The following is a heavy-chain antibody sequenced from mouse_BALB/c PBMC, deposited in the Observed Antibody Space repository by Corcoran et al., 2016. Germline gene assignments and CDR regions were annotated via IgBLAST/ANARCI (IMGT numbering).Heavy chain of an antibody. V-gene: IGHV9-1*02. J-gene: IGHJ3*01. CDR3: ASYSGSSFAY. Sequence: QIQLVQSGPELKKPGETVKISCKASGYTFTNYGMNWVKQAPGKGLKWMGWINTYTGEPTYADDFKGRFAFSLETSASTAYLQINNLKTEDMATYCCASYSGSSFAYWGQGTLVTVSA. CDR2: INTYTGEP. D-gene: IGHD1-1*01. CDR1: GYTFTNYG.